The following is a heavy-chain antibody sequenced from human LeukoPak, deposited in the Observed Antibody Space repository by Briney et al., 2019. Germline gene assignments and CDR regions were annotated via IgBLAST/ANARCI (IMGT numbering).Heavy chain of an antibody. Sequence: GASVKVSCKASGYTFTSYGISWVRQAPGQGLEWMGWISACNGNTNYAQKLQGRVTMTTDTSTSTAYMELRSLRSDDTAVYYCARDSGAAGTRPFDYWGQGTLVTVSS. CDR1: GYTFTSYG. CDR2: ISACNGNT. CDR3: ARDSGAAGTRPFDY. V-gene: IGHV1-18*04. J-gene: IGHJ4*02. D-gene: IGHD6-13*01.